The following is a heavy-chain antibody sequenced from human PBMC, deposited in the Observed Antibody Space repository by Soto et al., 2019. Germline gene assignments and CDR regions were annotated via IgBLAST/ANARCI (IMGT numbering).Heavy chain of an antibody. CDR1: GGSISSGDYY. V-gene: IGHV4-30-4*01. CDR3: AREKKDYGYNWFDP. J-gene: IGHJ5*02. Sequence: SETLSLTCTVSGGSISSGDYYWSWIRQPPGKGLEWIGYIYYSGSTYYNPSLKSRVTISVDTSKNQFSLKLSSVTAADTAVYYCAREKKDYGYNWFDPWGQGTLVTVSS. CDR2: IYYSGST. D-gene: IGHD4-17*01.